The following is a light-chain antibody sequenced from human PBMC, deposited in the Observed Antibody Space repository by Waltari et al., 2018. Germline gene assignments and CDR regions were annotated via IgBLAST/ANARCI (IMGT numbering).Light chain of an antibody. Sequence: DIQMTQSPSSLSASVGDRVTITCRASQGISNWLAWYQQKPGKAPKLLIYRASNLETGVPARFSGSGSGTDFTLTISSLQPEDIATYYCQQHDNSPRTFGQGTKVEIK. V-gene: IGKV1-33*01. CDR3: QQHDNSPRT. J-gene: IGKJ1*01. CDR2: RAS. CDR1: QGISNW.